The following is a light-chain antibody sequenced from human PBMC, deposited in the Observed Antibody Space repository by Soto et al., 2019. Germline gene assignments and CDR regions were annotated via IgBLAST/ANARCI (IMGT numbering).Light chain of an antibody. CDR3: NSYTSSSTHNYV. CDR1: SSDVGGYKY. J-gene: IGLJ1*01. CDR2: DVS. Sequence: QSVLTKPASVSGSPGQSITISCTGTSSDVGGYKYVSWYQQHPGRAPKLMIYDVSNQPSGIPNRFSGSKSGNTASLTISGLQAEDEADYFCNSYTSSSTHNYVFGTGTKLTVL. V-gene: IGLV2-14*03.